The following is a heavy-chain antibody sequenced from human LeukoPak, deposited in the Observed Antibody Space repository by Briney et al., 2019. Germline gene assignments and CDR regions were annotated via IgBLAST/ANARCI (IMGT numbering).Heavy chain of an antibody. CDR2: IYGGGTT. Sequence: GGSLRLSCAASGFTVSSNYRSWVRQAPGKGLEWVSVIYGGGTTYYSDSVKGRFTISRDNSKNMLYLQINSLRAEDTAMYYCARARDGMKPLDSWGQGTLVTVSS. V-gene: IGHV3-53*01. J-gene: IGHJ4*02. CDR3: ARARDGMKPLDS. CDR1: GFTVSSNY. D-gene: IGHD5-24*01.